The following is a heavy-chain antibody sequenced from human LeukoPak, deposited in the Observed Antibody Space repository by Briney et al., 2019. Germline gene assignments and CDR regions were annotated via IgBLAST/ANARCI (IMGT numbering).Heavy chain of an antibody. V-gene: IGHV1-8*01. CDR3: YRGGSGSYWHYYYYMDV. D-gene: IGHD3-10*01. J-gene: IGHJ6*03. Sequence: GASVKVSCKASGYTFTSYDINWVRQATGQGLEWMGWMNPNSGNTGYAQKFQGRVTMTRNTSISTAYMELSSLRSEDTAVYYCYRGGSGSYWHYYYYMDVWGKGTTVTVSS. CDR2: MNPNSGNT. CDR1: GYTFTSYD.